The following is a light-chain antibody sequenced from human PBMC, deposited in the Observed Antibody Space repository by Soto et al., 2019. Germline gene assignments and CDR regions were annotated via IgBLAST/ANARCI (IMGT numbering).Light chain of an antibody. V-gene: IGKV3-11*01. CDR2: DAS. CDR3: QQHSNSPIT. J-gene: IGKJ5*01. Sequence: EIALTQSPATLSWSEGERVTLACRASQSVSTYLAWYQQKTGQPPRILIYDASNRATGIPARFSGSGSGTDFTLTISRLEPEDFAVYYCQQHSNSPITFGHGTRLEIK. CDR1: QSVSTY.